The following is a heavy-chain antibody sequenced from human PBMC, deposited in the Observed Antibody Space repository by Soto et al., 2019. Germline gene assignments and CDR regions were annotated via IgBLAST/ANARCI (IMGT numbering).Heavy chain of an antibody. CDR1: GFTFSNYG. V-gene: IGHV3-33*01. Sequence: PGGSLRLSCXASGFTFSNYGMHWVRQAPGKGLEWVAVIWYDGTNKYYTDSVKGRFTISRDNSRNTLYLQMNSLRAEDTALYYCARDGRYCSGGTCYNFDYWGQGTLVTSPQ. J-gene: IGHJ4*02. D-gene: IGHD2-15*01. CDR2: IWYDGTNK. CDR3: ARDGRYCSGGTCYNFDY.